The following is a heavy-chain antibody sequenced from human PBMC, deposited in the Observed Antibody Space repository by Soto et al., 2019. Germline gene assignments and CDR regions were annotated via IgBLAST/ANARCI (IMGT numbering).Heavy chain of an antibody. CDR2: IDQTGRT. Sequence: QVQLQQWGAGLLKPSETLSLTCAVSGESFSDYFWSWIRQPPGKGLEWMGEIDQTGRTNYNPSLKSRVIMSVDTSKNQVSLNLSSVTAADTAMYYCARGVGSGRDYGLDVWGQGTTGTVS. V-gene: IGHV4-34*01. CDR1: GESFSDYF. J-gene: IGHJ6*02. D-gene: IGHD3-10*01. CDR3: ARGVGSGRDYGLDV.